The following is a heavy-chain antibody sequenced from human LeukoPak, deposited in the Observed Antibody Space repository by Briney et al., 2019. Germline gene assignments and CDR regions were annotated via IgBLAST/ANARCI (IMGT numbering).Heavy chain of an antibody. J-gene: IGHJ4*02. V-gene: IGHV3-11*01. D-gene: IGHD3-22*01. CDR2: ISSSGSTI. CDR3: AKSSGYYHLGFDF. CDR1: GFTFSDYY. Sequence: GGSLRLSCAASGFTFSDYYMTWIRQAPGKGLECVSYISSSGSTIYYADSVKGRFTISRDNGKNSLYLQMNSLRAEDTAVYYCAKSSGYYHLGFDFWGQGILVTVSS.